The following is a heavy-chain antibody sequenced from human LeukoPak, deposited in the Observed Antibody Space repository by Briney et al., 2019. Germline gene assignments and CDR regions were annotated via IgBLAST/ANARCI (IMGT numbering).Heavy chain of an antibody. J-gene: IGHJ4*02. CDR3: ARGVGATFGN. CDR2: IYYSGST. V-gene: IGHV4-59*12. Sequence: SETLSLTCTVSGGSISSYYWSWIRQPPGKGLEWIGYIYYSGSTNYNPSLKSRVTISVDTSKNQFSLKLSSATAADTAVYYCARGVGATFGNWGQGTLVTVSS. D-gene: IGHD1-26*01. CDR1: GGSISSYY.